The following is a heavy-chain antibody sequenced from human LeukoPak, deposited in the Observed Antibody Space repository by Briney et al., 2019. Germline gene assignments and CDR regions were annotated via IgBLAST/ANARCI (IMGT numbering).Heavy chain of an antibody. D-gene: IGHD3-22*01. J-gene: IGHJ6*03. CDR3: ARVALGDMIVVVINYYMDV. CDR2: IRKKANSYST. V-gene: IGHV3-72*01. Sequence: GGSLRLSCAASGFTFSVHYMDWGRQAPGEGRGWVCRIRKKANSYSTEYAASVKGRFTISRDDSKSSLYLQMNSLRAEDTAVYYCARVALGDMIVVVINYYMDVRGKGTTVTVSS. CDR1: GFTFSVHY.